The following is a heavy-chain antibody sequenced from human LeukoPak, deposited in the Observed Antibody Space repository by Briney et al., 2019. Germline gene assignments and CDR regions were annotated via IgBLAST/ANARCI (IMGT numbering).Heavy chain of an antibody. D-gene: IGHD3-10*01. V-gene: IGHV4-4*02. CDR2: IYHSGTT. Sequence: PSETLSLTCAVSGGSISSSNWWSWVRQPPGKGLEWIGEIYHSGTTNYNPSLKSRVTISVDKSKNQFSLKLSSVTAADTAVYYCARLAIMVRGVANSFDYWGQGTLVTVSS. CDR1: GGSISSSNW. CDR3: ARLAIMVRGVANSFDY. J-gene: IGHJ4*02.